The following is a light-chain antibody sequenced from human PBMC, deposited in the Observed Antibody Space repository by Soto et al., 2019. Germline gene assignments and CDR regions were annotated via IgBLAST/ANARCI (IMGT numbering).Light chain of an antibody. CDR1: SSNIGAGYD. V-gene: IGLV1-40*01. J-gene: IGLJ1*01. CDR2: GNS. Sequence: QSVLTQPPSVSGAPGQRVTISCTGSSSNIGAGYDVHWYQQLPGTAPKLLIYGNSNRPSGVPDRFSGSKSGTSASLAITGLRAEDEADYYCQSYDSSLSGFYVFGTG. CDR3: QSYDSSLSGFYV.